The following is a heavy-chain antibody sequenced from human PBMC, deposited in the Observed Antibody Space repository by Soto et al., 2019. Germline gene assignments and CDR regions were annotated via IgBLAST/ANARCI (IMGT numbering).Heavy chain of an antibody. J-gene: IGHJ4*02. CDR1: GGTFSSYT. V-gene: IGHV1-69*08. CDR3: ARDWGSGWYAY. CDR2: IIPILAVA. Sequence: QVQLVQSGAEVKKPGSSVKVSCKASGGTFSSYTISWVRQAPGQGLEWMGRIIPILAVANYAQKFQGKITITADKSTSTAYMELRSLRSEDTAVYYCARDWGSGWYAYWGQGTLVAVSS. D-gene: IGHD6-19*01.